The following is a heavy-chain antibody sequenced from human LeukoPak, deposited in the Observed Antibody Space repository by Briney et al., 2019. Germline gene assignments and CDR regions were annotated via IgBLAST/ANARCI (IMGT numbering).Heavy chain of an antibody. V-gene: IGHV3-21*01. Sequence: PGGSLRLSCAASGFTFSSYSMNWVRQAPGKGLEWVSSISSSSSYIYYADSVKGRFTISRDNAKNSLYLQTNSLRAEDTAVYYCARRMGPYDSSGYSNYWGQGTLVTVSS. J-gene: IGHJ4*02. CDR2: ISSSSSYI. CDR3: ARRMGPYDSSGYSNY. CDR1: GFTFSSYS. D-gene: IGHD3-22*01.